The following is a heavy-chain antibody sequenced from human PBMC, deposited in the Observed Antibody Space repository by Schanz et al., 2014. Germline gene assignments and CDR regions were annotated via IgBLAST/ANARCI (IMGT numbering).Heavy chain of an antibody. CDR3: AKGMGYCSGGTCYDYYYYGLDV. J-gene: IGHJ6*02. V-gene: IGHV3-23*01. Sequence: VQLLQFGGGVVQPGRSLRLSCAASGFTFTTHSMTWVRQAPGKGLEWVSGISGSGGSTYYADSVKGRFTISRDNSENTLYLQMNSLSADDTAVFYCAKGMGYCSGGTCYDYYYYGLDVWGQGTTVTVSS. CDR1: GFTFTTHS. D-gene: IGHD2-15*01. CDR2: ISGSGGST.